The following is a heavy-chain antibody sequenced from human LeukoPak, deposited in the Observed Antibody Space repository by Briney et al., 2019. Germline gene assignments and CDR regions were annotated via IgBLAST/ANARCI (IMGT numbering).Heavy chain of an antibody. J-gene: IGHJ4*02. Sequence: GGSLTLSCAASGFTFSSFAMSWARQAPGKALEWVSAISGSGGSTYYADSVKGRFTISRDNSKNTLHLQMNSLRAEDTAVYYCAKGAAYGSGSYYNSHNFDYWGQGTVVTVSS. D-gene: IGHD3-10*01. CDR2: ISGSGGST. CDR1: GFTFSSFA. V-gene: IGHV3-23*01. CDR3: AKGAAYGSGSYYNSHNFDY.